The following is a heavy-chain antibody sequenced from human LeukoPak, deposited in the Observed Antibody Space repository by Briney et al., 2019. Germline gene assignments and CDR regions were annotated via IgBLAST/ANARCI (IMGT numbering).Heavy chain of an antibody. D-gene: IGHD3-10*01. Sequence: SETLSLTCTVSGGSISSYYWSWIRQPPGKGLERIGYIYYSGSTNYNPSLKSRVTISVDTSKNQFSLKLSSVTAADTAVYYCARAQRADLWALDIWGQGTMVTVSS. CDR2: IYYSGST. V-gene: IGHV4-59*01. CDR1: GGSISSYY. CDR3: ARAQRADLWALDI. J-gene: IGHJ3*02.